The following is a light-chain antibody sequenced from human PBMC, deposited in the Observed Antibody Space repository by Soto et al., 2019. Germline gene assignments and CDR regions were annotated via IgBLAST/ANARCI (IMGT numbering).Light chain of an antibody. Sequence: QSALTQPASVSGSPGQSITISCTGTSSDVGGYNYVSWYQQHPGKAPKLMIYEVKNRSSGVSNRFSGSKSGNTASLTISGLQAEDEADYYCSSYTSSSTLYVFGTGTKLTVL. CDR2: EVK. V-gene: IGLV2-14*01. CDR1: SSDVGGYNY. J-gene: IGLJ1*01. CDR3: SSYTSSSTLYV.